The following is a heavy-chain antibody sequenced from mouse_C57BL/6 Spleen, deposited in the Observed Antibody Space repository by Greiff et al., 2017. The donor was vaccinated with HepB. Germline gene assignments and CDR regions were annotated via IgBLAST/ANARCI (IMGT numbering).Heavy chain of an antibody. CDR1: GFTFSDYY. V-gene: IGHV5-16*02. CDR3: ARRGWDGYFDV. CDR2: INYDGSST. J-gene: IGHJ1*03. D-gene: IGHD4-1*01. Sequence: EVQVVESEGGLVQPGSSMKLSCTASGFTFSDYYMAWVRQVPEKGLEWVANINYDGSSTYYLDSLKSRFIISRDNAKNILYLQMSSLKSEDTATYYCARRGWDGYFDVWGTGTTVTVSS.